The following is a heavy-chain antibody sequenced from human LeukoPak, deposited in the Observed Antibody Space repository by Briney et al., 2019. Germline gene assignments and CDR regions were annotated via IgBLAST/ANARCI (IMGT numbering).Heavy chain of an antibody. V-gene: IGHV4-59*01. CDR3: ARDRGLAGAHFDY. D-gene: IGHD1-26*01. CDR1: GGSISSYY. CDR2: VYYGGST. Sequence: TSETLSLTCTVSGGSISSYYWSWIRQPPGKGLEWIGYVYYGGSTKYNPSLKSRVTISVDTSKNQFSLKLSSVTAADAAVYYCARDRGLAGAHFDYWGQGTPVTVSS. J-gene: IGHJ4*02.